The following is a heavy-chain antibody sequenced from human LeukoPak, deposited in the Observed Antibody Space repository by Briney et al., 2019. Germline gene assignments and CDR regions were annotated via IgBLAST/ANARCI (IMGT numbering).Heavy chain of an antibody. CDR2: ISRSSNYI. D-gene: IGHD2-15*01. V-gene: IGHV3-21*01. Sequence: KAGGSLRLSCAASGFNFSSYSMNWVRQAPGKGLEWVSSISRSSNYIYYADSVQGRFTISRDNAKNSLYLQMNSLRAEDTAVYYCARVDIVVVVADKYNWFDPWGQGTLVTVSS. J-gene: IGHJ5*02. CDR1: GFNFSSYS. CDR3: ARVDIVVVVADKYNWFDP.